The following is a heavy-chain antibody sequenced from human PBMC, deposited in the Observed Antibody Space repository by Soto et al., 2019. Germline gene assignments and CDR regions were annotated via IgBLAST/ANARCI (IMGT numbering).Heavy chain of an antibody. CDR3: AADPGYCISTSCYGGVYYYGMDV. Sequence: ASVKVSCKASGYTFTGYYMHWVRQAPGQGLEWMGWINPNSGGTNYAQKFQGWVTMTRDMSTSTAYMELSSLRSEDTAVYYCAADPGYCISTSCYGGVYYYGMDVWGQGTTVTVSS. V-gene: IGHV1-2*04. CDR2: INPNSGGT. J-gene: IGHJ6*02. CDR1: GYTFTGYY. D-gene: IGHD2-2*01.